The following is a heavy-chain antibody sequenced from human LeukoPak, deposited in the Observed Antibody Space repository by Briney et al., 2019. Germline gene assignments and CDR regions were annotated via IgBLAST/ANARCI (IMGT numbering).Heavy chain of an antibody. CDR1: GFTFSSYA. CDR2: ISYDGSNK. J-gene: IGHJ4*02. D-gene: IGHD3-22*01. V-gene: IGHV3-30-3*01. Sequence: PGRSLRLSCAASGFTFSSYAMHWVRQAPGKGLEWVAVISYDGSNKYYADSVKGRFTISRDNSKNTLYLQMNSLRAEDTAVYYCARDPTAYYDSSGYLDYWGQGTLVTVSS. CDR3: ARDPTAYYDSSGYLDY.